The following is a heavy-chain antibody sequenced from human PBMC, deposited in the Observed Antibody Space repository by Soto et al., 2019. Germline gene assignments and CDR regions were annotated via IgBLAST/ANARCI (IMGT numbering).Heavy chain of an antibody. CDR1: GGSISSSSYY. Sequence: SETLSLTCTVSGGSISSSSYYWGWIRQPPGKGLEWIGSIYYSGSTYYNPSLKSRVTISVDTSKNQFSLKLSSVTAADTAVYYCASASSSPGGYFDYWGQGTLVTVPQ. CDR2: IYYSGST. J-gene: IGHJ4*02. V-gene: IGHV4-39*01. D-gene: IGHD6-13*01. CDR3: ASASSSPGGYFDY.